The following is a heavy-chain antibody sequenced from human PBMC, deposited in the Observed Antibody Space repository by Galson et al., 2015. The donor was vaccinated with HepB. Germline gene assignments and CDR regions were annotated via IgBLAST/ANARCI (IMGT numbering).Heavy chain of an antibody. Sequence: QSGAEVKKPGESLRISCKGSGYSFTSYWISWVRQMPGKGLEWMGRIDPSDSYTNYSPSFQGHVTISADKSISTAYLQGSSLKASDTAMYYCARHENRQYSGYDYYYYGMDVWGQGTTVTVSS. D-gene: IGHD5-12*01. CDR1: GYSFTSYW. CDR2: IDPSDSYT. V-gene: IGHV5-10-1*01. J-gene: IGHJ6*02. CDR3: ARHENRQYSGYDYYYYGMDV.